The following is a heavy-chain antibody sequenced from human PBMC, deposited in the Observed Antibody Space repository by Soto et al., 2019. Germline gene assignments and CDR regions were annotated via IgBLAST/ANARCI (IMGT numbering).Heavy chain of an antibody. CDR2: VYHSGTT. CDR3: AGGYNTGVRYFTY. J-gene: IGHJ4*02. D-gene: IGHD5-12*01. V-gene: IGHV4-38-2*01. Sequence: SETLSLTCAVSGYSINSDFYWGWIRQPPGKGLEWVGSVYHSGTTYYNPSLKSRLAISVDTASNRFSLKLSSVTAADTAVYYCAGGYNTGVRYFTYWGPGTLVTVSS. CDR1: GYSINSDFY.